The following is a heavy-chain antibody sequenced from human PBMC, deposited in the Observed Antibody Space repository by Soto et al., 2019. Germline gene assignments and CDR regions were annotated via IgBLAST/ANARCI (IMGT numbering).Heavy chain of an antibody. CDR3: ARIHRVTLGLYAMDV. V-gene: IGHV2-70*04. CDR2: IDWDDDK. J-gene: IGHJ6*02. CDR1: GFSLTTTGVS. Sequence: SGPTPVNLTQRLTLSCTFSGFSLTTTGVSVNWIRQPPGNSLEGLARIDWDDDKLYSTSLKTRLTISKDTSKNQVVLTMTDMDPADTGTYYCARIHRVTLGLYAMDVWGQGTPVTVSS. D-gene: IGHD2-21*02.